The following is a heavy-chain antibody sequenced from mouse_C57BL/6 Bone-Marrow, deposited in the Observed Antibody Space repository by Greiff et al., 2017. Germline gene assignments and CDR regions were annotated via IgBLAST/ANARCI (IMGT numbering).Heavy chain of an antibody. CDR3: ARLRLLREAMDY. CDR2: INYDGSST. V-gene: IGHV5-16*01. CDR1: GFTFSDYY. D-gene: IGHD2-3*01. J-gene: IGHJ4*01. Sequence: EVQLMESEGGLVQPGSSMKLSCTASGFTFSDYYMAWVRQVPEKGLEWVANINYDGSSTYYLDSLKSRFIISRDNAKNILYLQMSSLKSEDTATYYCARLRLLREAMDYWGQGTSVTVSS.